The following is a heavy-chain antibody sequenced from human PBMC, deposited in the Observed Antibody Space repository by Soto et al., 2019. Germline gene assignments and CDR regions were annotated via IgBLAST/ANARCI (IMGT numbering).Heavy chain of an antibody. CDR1: GFTFSDYA. Sequence: EVQLVESGGGLVKPGGSLRLSCAASGFTFSDYAMHWVRQAPGKGLEWVSSISSGSAYIYYADSVKGRFTISRDNAKNSLYLEMNSLRVEDTAVYYCVRVWRLVGRYGMDVWGQGTTVTVSS. CDR3: VRVWRLVGRYGMDV. CDR2: ISSGSAYI. D-gene: IGHD6-25*01. J-gene: IGHJ6*02. V-gene: IGHV3-21*01.